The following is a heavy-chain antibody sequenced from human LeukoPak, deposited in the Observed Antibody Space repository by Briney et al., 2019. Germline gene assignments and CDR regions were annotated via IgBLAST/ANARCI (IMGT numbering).Heavy chain of an antibody. Sequence: ASVKVSCKPSGYTFSGYYMHWVRQAPGHGLEWMGWINPNSGGTKYAQTFQGRVTMTRDTSISTAYMELSSLRSDDTAVYYCARYGYSYGYYYYGMDVWGQGTTVTVSS. CDR1: GYTFSGYY. CDR3: ARYGYSYGYYYYGMDV. D-gene: IGHD5-18*01. J-gene: IGHJ6*02. CDR2: INPNSGGT. V-gene: IGHV1-2*02.